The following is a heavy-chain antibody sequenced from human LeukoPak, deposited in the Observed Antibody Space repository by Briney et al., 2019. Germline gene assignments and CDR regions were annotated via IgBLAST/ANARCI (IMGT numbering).Heavy chain of an antibody. CDR2: IFTGGST. J-gene: IGHJ4*02. Sequence: GGSLRLSYAASGFTVSSNYMSWVRQAPGKGLEWVSVIFTGGSTYYADSVKGRFIISRDDSKNMVYLQMNSLRAEDTAVYFCAREGYTSGWFRLWGQGTLVTVSS. V-gene: IGHV3-53*01. CDR3: AREGYTSGWFRL. CDR1: GFTVSSNY. D-gene: IGHD6-19*01.